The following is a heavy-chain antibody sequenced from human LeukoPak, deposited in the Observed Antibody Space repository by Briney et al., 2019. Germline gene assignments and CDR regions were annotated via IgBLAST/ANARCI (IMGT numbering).Heavy chain of an antibody. Sequence: ASVKVSCKASGYGFTSYQIYWVRQAPGQGLEWMGIINPSGGSTRYAHKFQARLTLTSDAAATTVYMEVTNVRSDDAAGDYCARAVDYPTYAFDFWGHGSLVTVST. D-gene: IGHD4/OR15-4a*01. CDR1: GYGFTSYQ. J-gene: IGHJ4*01. V-gene: IGHV1-46*01. CDR2: INPSGGST. CDR3: ARAVDYPTYAFDF.